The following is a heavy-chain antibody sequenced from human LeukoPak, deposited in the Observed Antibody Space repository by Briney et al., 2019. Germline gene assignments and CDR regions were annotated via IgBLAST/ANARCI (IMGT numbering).Heavy chain of an antibody. D-gene: IGHD1-7*01. CDR3: AREGTNAFDI. V-gene: IGHV3-7*01. Sequence: GGSLRLSCAASGFTFSSYWMSWVRQAPGQGLEWVANIKQDGSEKSYVDSVKGRFTSSRDNAKNSLYLQMNSLRAEDTAVYYCAREGTNAFDIWGQGTMVTVSS. CDR2: IKQDGSEK. CDR1: GFTFSSYW. J-gene: IGHJ3*02.